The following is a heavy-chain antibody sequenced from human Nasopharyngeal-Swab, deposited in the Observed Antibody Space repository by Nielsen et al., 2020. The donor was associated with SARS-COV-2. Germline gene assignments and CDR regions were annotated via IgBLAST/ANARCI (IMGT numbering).Heavy chain of an antibody. V-gene: IGHV4-61*01. Sequence: SETLSLTYTVSGGSVSSGSYYWSWIRQPPGKGLEWIGYIYYSGSTNYNPSLKSRVTISVDTSKNQFSLKLSSVTAADTAVYYCAREYSSSSALLDYWGQGTLVTVSS. CDR1: GGSVSSGSYY. J-gene: IGHJ4*02. D-gene: IGHD6-6*01. CDR2: IYYSGST. CDR3: AREYSSSSALLDY.